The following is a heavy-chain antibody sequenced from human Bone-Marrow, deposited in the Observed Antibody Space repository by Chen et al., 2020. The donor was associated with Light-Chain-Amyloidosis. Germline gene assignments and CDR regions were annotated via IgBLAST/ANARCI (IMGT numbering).Heavy chain of an antibody. CDR1: GFTFSSYS. CDR3: ARGPDYYDSSGYPSHY. J-gene: IGHJ4*02. CDR2: ISSSSSYI. D-gene: IGHD3-22*01. Sequence: EVQLVESGGGLVKPGGSLRLSCAASGFTFSSYSKNWVRQAPGKGLEWVSSISSSSSYIYYADSLKGRFSISRDNAKNSLYLQMNSLRAEDTAVYYCARGPDYYDSSGYPSHYWGQGTLVTVSS. V-gene: IGHV3-21*01.